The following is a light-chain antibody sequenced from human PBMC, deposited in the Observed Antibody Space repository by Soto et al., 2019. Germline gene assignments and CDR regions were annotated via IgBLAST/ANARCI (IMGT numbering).Light chain of an antibody. J-gene: IGKJ4*01. CDR1: QSISSY. CDR2: AAS. Sequence: DIQMTQSPSSLSPSVGDRVTTTCRASQSISSYLNWYQQKPGKAPKLLIYAASSLQSGVPSRFSGSGSGTDFTLTISSLQPEDFATYYCQQSYSTPPELTFGGGTKVDIK. V-gene: IGKV1-39*01. CDR3: QQSYSTPPELT.